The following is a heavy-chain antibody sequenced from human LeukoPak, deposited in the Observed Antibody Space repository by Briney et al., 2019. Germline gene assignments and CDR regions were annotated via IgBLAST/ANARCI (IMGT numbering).Heavy chain of an antibody. D-gene: IGHD3/OR15-3a*01. V-gene: IGHV1-46*01. CDR1: GYTFTRYY. Sequence: GASVKVSCKASGYTFTRYYLHWVRQAPGQGLEWMGIINPSGGNTSYAQKFQGRFTMTRDTSISTAYMELTRLRSDDTAVYYCATGLGVLDPEANSWGQGTLVTVSS. CDR2: INPSGGNT. CDR3: ATGLGVLDPEANS. J-gene: IGHJ4*02.